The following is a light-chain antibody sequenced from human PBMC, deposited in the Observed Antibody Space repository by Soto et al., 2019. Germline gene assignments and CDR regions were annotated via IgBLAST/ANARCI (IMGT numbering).Light chain of an antibody. CDR3: QQYESYSPLT. J-gene: IGKJ4*01. CDR2: DAY. V-gene: IGKV1-5*01. CDR1: QSISSW. Sequence: DIQMTQSPSTFSASVGDRVTITCRASQSISSWLAWYQQKPGKAPKLLIYDAYSLESGVPSRFSGRRSGTEFTLTIAGLQPEDFATYYCQQYESYSPLTFGGGTKVDIK.